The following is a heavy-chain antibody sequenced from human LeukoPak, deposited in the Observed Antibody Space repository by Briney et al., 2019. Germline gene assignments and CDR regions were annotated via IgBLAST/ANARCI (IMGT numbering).Heavy chain of an antibody. V-gene: IGHV3-23*01. Sequence: PGGSLRLSCAASRFTFSSYAMTWVRQAPGKGLEWVSVISGSGSRTYYADSVKGRFTISRDNSKNTLYLQMNSLRAEDTAVYYCAKIAITIFGVAKQNFNYWGQGTLVTVSS. CDR1: RFTFSSYA. CDR2: ISGSGSRT. J-gene: IGHJ4*02. CDR3: AKIAITIFGVAKQNFNY. D-gene: IGHD3-3*01.